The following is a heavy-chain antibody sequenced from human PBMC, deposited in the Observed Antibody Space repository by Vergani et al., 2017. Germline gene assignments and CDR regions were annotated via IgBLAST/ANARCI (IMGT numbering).Heavy chain of an antibody. D-gene: IGHD6-19*01. J-gene: IGHJ4*02. CDR3: AKDIRAGYSSGWYYFDY. V-gene: IGHV3-9*01. CDR1: GFTFDDYA. Sequence: EVQLVESGGGLVQPGRSLRLSCAASGFTFDDYAMHWVRPAPGKGLEWVSGISWNSGSIGYADSVKGRFTISRDNAKNSLYLQMNSLRAEDTALYYCAKDIRAGYSSGWYYFDYWGQGTLVTVSS. CDR2: ISWNSGSI.